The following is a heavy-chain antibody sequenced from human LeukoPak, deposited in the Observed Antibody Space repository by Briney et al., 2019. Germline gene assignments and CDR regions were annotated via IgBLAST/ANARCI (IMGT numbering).Heavy chain of an antibody. Sequence: PSETLSLTCTVSGGSISSSSYYWGWIRQPPGKGLEWIGSIYYSGSTYYNPSLKSRVTISVDTSKNQFSLKLSSVTAADTAVYYCAREVVETLPSYLVVLTNPRQYYYYMDVWGKGTTVTVSS. D-gene: IGHD2-8*02. CDR1: GGSISSSSYY. CDR3: AREVVETLPSYLVVLTNPRQYYYYMDV. CDR2: IYYSGST. V-gene: IGHV4-39*02. J-gene: IGHJ6*03.